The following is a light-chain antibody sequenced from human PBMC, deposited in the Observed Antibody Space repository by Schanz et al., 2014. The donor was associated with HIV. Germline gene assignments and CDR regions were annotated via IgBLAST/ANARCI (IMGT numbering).Light chain of an antibody. CDR2: ATS. CDR3: QQYDNWPLT. CDR1: QRLSSSY. Sequence: EIVLTQSPGSLSLSPGGRATLSCGASQRLSSSYLAWYQQKRDQPPRLVIYATSTRAAGIPDRFSGTGSGTEFTLTISSLQSEDFAIYFCQQYDNWPLTFGGGTKVEFE. J-gene: IGKJ4*01. V-gene: IGKV3-20*01.